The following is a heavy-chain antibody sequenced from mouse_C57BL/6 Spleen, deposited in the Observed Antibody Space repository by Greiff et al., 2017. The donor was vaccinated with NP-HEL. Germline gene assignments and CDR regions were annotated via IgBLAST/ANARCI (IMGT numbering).Heavy chain of an antibody. V-gene: IGHV2-6-1*01. CDR3: ARHEDDGYPFFAY. CDR1: GFSLTSYG. CDR2: IWSDGST. D-gene: IGHD2-3*01. Sequence: QVQLKESGPGLVAPSQSLSITCTVSGFSLTSYGVPWVGQPPGRGLEWLVVIWSDGSTTYNSALKSRLSISKDNSKSQVFLKMNSLQTDDTAMYYCARHEDDGYPFFAYWGQGTLVTVSA. J-gene: IGHJ3*01.